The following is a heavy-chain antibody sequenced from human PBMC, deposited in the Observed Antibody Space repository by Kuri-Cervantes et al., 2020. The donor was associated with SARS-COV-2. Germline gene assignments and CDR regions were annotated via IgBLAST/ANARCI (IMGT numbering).Heavy chain of an antibody. D-gene: IGHD6-13*01. CDR1: GFSFSSYG. Sequence: GESLKISCAASGFSFSSYGMSWVRQAPGKGLEWVAFIRYDGSNKYYADSVKGRFTISRDNSKNTLYLQMNSLRAEDTAVYYCAKDAGIAAAGTRYYYYYYMDVWGKGTTVTVSS. CDR2: IRYDGSNK. CDR3: AKDAGIAAAGTRYYYYYYMDV. V-gene: IGHV3-30*02. J-gene: IGHJ6*03.